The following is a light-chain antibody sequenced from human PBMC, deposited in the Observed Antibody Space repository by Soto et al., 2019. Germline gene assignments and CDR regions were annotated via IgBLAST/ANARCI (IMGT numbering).Light chain of an antibody. CDR1: QSVSRTY. Sequence: EIVLTQSPATLSVSAGERVTLSCRASQSVSRTYLAWYQKKPVQDPRLPIYATSSRATGIPDRFSGSGSETDFTLTISRPEPEDLAVYYCQQYGRSGTFGQGTKV. J-gene: IGKJ1*01. CDR2: ATS. CDR3: QQYGRSGT. V-gene: IGKV3-20*01.